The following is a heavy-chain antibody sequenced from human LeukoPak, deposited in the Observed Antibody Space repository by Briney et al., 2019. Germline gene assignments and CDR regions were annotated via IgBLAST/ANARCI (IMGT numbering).Heavy chain of an antibody. CDR1: GGSISSYY. V-gene: IGHV4-4*07. Sequence: PSETLSLTCTVSGGSISSYYWSWIRQPAGKGLEWIGRIYTSGSTNYNPSLKSRVTISVDTSKNQFSLKLSSVTAADTAVYYCARALKGEVGYYYYYMDVWGKGTTVTVSS. CDR3: ARALKGEVGYYYYYMDV. CDR2: IYTSGST. D-gene: IGHD3-10*01. J-gene: IGHJ6*03.